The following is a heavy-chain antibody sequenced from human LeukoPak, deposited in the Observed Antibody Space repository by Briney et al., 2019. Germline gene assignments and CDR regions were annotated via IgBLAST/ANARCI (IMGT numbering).Heavy chain of an antibody. J-gene: IGHJ4*02. CDR3: ARGTYYYDSSGYYDFDY. CDR2: IKQDGREK. Sequence: GGSLRLSCAASGFTFSSYWMSWVRQAPGKGLEWVANIKQDGREKYYVDSVKGRFTISRDNAKNSLYLQMNSLRAEDTAVYYCARGTYYYDSSGYYDFDYWGQGTLVTFSS. CDR1: GFTFSSYW. D-gene: IGHD3-22*01. V-gene: IGHV3-7*01.